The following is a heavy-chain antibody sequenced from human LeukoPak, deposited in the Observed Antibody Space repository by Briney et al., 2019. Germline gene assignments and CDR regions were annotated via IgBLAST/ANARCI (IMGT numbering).Heavy chain of an antibody. CDR3: AREPEYYDFWSGYPY. Sequence: GASVKVSCKASSYTFTSYGISWVRQAPGQGLEWMGWISAYNGNTNYAQKLQGRVTMTTDTSTSTAYMELRSLRSDDTAVYYCAREPEYYDFWSGYPYWGQGTLVTVSS. V-gene: IGHV1-18*01. J-gene: IGHJ4*02. D-gene: IGHD3-3*01. CDR2: ISAYNGNT. CDR1: SYTFTSYG.